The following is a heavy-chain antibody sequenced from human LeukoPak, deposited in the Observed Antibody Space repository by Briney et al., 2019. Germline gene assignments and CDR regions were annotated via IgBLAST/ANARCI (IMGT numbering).Heavy chain of an antibody. J-gene: IGHJ4*02. CDR1: GDSVSSNSAA. V-gene: IGHV6-1*01. CDR2: TYYRSKWYN. D-gene: IGHD1-26*01. Sequence: SQTLSLTCAISGDSVSSNSAAWNWVRPSPSRGLEWLGRTYYRSKWYNDYAVSVKSRITINPDTSKNQFSLQLNSVTPEDTAVYYCARERGPYSGSYFDYWGQGTLVTVSS. CDR3: ARERGPYSGSYFDY.